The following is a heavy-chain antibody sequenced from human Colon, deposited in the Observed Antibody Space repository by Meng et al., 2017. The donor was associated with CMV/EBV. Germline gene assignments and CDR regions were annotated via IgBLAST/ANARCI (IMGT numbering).Heavy chain of an antibody. V-gene: IGHV3-11*01. Sequence: SGFTFRDYYMSWIRQAPGKGLEWVSYISSSGTTIYYTDSVKGRFTISRDNAKNSLHLQMDSLRAEDTGVYYCARELNVVVGLRWFDPWGPGTLVTVSS. CDR1: GFTFRDYY. D-gene: IGHD1-26*01. CDR3: ARELNVVVGLRWFDP. J-gene: IGHJ5*02. CDR2: ISSSGTTI.